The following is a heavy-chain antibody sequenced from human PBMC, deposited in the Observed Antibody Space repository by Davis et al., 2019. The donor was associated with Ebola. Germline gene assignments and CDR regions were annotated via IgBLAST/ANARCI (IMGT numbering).Heavy chain of an antibody. CDR2: ITGSGTST. D-gene: IGHD3-3*01. CDR3: ARSGLSFGVVKYHYGMDV. Sequence: GESLKISCAASGFIFSNYAISWVRQAPGKGLEWVSTITGSGTSTYYADSVKGRFSISRDNSKNTLYLQMNSLRAEDTAVYYCARSGLSFGVVKYHYGMDVWGKGTTVTVSS. J-gene: IGHJ6*04. CDR1: GFIFSNYA. V-gene: IGHV3-23*01.